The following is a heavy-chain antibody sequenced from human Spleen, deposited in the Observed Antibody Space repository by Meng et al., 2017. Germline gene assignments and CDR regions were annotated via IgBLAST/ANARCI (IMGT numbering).Heavy chain of an antibody. CDR1: GFTFDDYA. D-gene: IGHD5-18*01. Sequence: SLKISCAASGFTFDDYAMHWVRQAPGKGLEWVSSISWNSNSIGYADSVKGRFTISRDNAKSSLYLQMNSLRVEDTAFYYCAKEGRHRFYSYEDYYFDYWGQGTLVTVSS. V-gene: IGHV3-9*01. J-gene: IGHJ4*02. CDR3: AKEGRHRFYSYEDYYFDY. CDR2: ISWNSNSI.